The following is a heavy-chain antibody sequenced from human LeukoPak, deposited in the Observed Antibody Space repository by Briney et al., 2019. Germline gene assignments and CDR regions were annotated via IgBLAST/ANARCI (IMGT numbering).Heavy chain of an antibody. CDR3: ARAQTTLLLDY. CDR2: ISAHNGNT. J-gene: IGHJ4*02. D-gene: IGHD4-11*01. CDR1: GYIFTSYG. Sequence: GASVKVSCKASGYIFTSYGIIWVRQAPGQGLQWMGWISAHNGNTNYAQKLQGRVIMTTDTSTSTVYMELRSLRSDDTAVYYCARAQTTLLLDYWGQGTLVTVSS. V-gene: IGHV1-18*01.